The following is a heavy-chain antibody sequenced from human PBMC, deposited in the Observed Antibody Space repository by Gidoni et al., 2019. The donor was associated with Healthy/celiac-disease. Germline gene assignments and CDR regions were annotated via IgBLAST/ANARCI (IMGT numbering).Heavy chain of an antibody. CDR3: ASISSWYGYYYYGMDV. CDR1: GYSFTSYW. D-gene: IGHD6-13*01. V-gene: IGHV5-51*01. J-gene: IGHJ6*02. CDR2: IYPGDSDT. Sequence: EVQLVQSGAEVKKPGESLKISCKGSGYSFTSYWIGWVRQKPGKGLEWMGIIYPGDSDTRYSPSFQGQVTISADKSISTAYLQWSSLKASDTAMYYCASISSWYGYYYYGMDVWGQGTTVTVSS.